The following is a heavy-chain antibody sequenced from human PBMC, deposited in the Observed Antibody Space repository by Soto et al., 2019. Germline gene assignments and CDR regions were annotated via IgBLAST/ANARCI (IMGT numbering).Heavy chain of an antibody. V-gene: IGHV4-59*02. CDR2: IYYIGAY. CDR3: ARTPETRDWLDP. D-gene: IGHD1-7*01. J-gene: IGHJ5*02. CDR1: GASVSSYY. Sequence: QVQLQQSGPGLVRPSETLSLSCSVSGASVSSYYWSWVRQPPGKGLEWIGYIYYIGAYNYNPSLKSRVTISVDTSKNQFSLKLTSVTAADTAVHYCARTPETRDWLDPWGQGTLVTVSS.